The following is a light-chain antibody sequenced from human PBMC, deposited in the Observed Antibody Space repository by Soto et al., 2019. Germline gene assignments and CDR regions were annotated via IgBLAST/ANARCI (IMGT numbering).Light chain of an antibody. J-gene: IGKJ4*01. V-gene: IGKV3D-15*01. CDR1: QSVSRN. Sequence: ELVMTQSPGTLSVSPGEGATLSCGASQSVSRNLAWYQQKPGQAPRLLIYGASTRATGIPARFSGTGSGTEFTLTISSLQSEDFAVYYCQQYHNWVTFGGGTKVEIK. CDR2: GAS. CDR3: QQYHNWVT.